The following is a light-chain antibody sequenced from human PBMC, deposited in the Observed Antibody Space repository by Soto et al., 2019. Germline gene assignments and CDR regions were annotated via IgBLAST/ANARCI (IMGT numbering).Light chain of an antibody. V-gene: IGLV2-14*03. Sequence: QSVLTQPASVSGSPGQSITISCTGTSSDFDVYNYVSWYQQHPGKAPKLMIYHVTYRPSGVSNRFSRSKSGNTASLTISGLQAEDEADYYCSSYTGSTTLVFGGGTKVTVL. J-gene: IGLJ2*01. CDR3: SSYTGSTTLV. CDR1: SSDFDVYNY. CDR2: HVT.